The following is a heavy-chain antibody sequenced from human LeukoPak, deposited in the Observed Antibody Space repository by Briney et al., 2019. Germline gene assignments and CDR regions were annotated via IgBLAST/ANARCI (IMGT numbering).Heavy chain of an antibody. Sequence: PGGSLRLSCAASGFTFSSYGMNWVRQAPGKGLEWVSYISSSSSSTSYADSVKGRFTISRDNAEKSLHLQMNSLRAEDTAVYYCARGGAARPDYWGQGTLVTVSS. D-gene: IGHD6-6*01. CDR1: GFTFSSYG. CDR3: ARGGAARPDY. J-gene: IGHJ4*02. V-gene: IGHV3-21*01. CDR2: ISSSSSST.